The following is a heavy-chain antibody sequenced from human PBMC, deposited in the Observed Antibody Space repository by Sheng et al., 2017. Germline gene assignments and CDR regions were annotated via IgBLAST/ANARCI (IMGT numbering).Heavy chain of an antibody. D-gene: IGHD3-10*01. CDR2: IIPILGIA. CDR1: GGTFSSYA. V-gene: IGHV1-69*04. J-gene: IGHJ3*02. CDR3: ARAVGELLWFGELSPGAFDI. Sequence: QVQLVQSGAEVKKPGSSVKVSCKASGGTFSSYAISWVRQAPGQGLEWMGGIIPILGIANYAQKFQGRVTITADKSTSTAYMELSSLRSEDTAVYYCARAVGELLWFGELSPGAFDIWGQGTMVTVSS.